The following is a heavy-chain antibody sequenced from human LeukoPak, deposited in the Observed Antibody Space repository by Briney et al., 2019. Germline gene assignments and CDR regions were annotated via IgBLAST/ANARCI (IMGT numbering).Heavy chain of an antibody. D-gene: IGHD4-11*01. CDR1: GGSISSSNW. CDR2: IYHSGST. Sequence: PSGTLSLTCAVSGGSISSSNWWSWVRQPPGKGLEWIGEIYHSGSTNYNPSLKSRVTISVDKSKNQFSLKLSSVTAADTAVYYCARDGLGYSNYYYYGMAVWGQGTTVTVSS. CDR3: ARDGLGYSNYYYYGMAV. V-gene: IGHV4-4*02. J-gene: IGHJ6*02.